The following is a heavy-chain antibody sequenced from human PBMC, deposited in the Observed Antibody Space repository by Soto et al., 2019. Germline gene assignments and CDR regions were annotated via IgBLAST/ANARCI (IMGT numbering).Heavy chain of an antibody. D-gene: IGHD5-18*01. Sequence: PGGSLRLSCAASGFTFSSYGMHWVRQAPGKGLEWVAVIWYDGSNKYYADSVKGRFTISRDNSKNTLYLQMNSLRAEDTAVYYCARAGYSYGKGPSRSPKDYWGQGTLVTVSS. CDR2: IWYDGSNK. V-gene: IGHV3-33*01. CDR3: ARAGYSYGKGPSRSPKDY. CDR1: GFTFSSYG. J-gene: IGHJ4*02.